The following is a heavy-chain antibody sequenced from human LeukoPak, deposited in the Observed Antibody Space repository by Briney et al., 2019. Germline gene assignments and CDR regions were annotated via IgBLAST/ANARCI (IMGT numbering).Heavy chain of an antibody. CDR2: IKQDGSEK. CDR1: GFTFSSYW. J-gene: IGHJ3*02. V-gene: IGHV3-7*03. D-gene: IGHD4-17*01. CDR3: ARATYGDYNDDAFDI. Sequence: GGSLRLSCAASGFTFSSYWMSWVRQAPGKGLEWVANIKQDGSEKYYVDSVKGRFTISRDNAKNSLYLQMNSLRAEDTAVYYCARATYGDYNDDAFDIWGQGTMVTVSS.